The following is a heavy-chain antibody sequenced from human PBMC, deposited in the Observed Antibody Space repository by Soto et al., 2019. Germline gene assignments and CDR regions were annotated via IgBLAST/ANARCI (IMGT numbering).Heavy chain of an antibody. CDR3: AKDAVLRFLEWSTTLYYYGMDV. J-gene: IGHJ6*02. Sequence: GGSLRLSCAASGFTFSSYAMSWVRQAPGKGLEWVSAISGSGGSTYYADSVKGRFTISRDSSKNTLYLQMNSLRAEDTAVYYCAKDAVLRFLEWSTTLYYYGMDVWGQGTTVTVSS. CDR1: GFTFSSYA. CDR2: ISGSGGST. V-gene: IGHV3-23*01. D-gene: IGHD3-3*01.